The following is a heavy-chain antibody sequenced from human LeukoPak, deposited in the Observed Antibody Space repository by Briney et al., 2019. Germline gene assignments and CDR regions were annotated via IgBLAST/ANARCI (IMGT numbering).Heavy chain of an antibody. CDR3: DGATHVCCCYGMDV. D-gene: IGHD2-15*01. Sequence: ASVKVSCKASGYTFTNYHIHWVRQAPGQGLEWMGIINPSSGATNYAQKFQGRVTMTRDTSTSTVYMELSSQRSEDTAVYYCDGATHVCCCYGMDVWGQGTTVTVSS. J-gene: IGHJ6*02. V-gene: IGHV1-46*03. CDR2: INPSSGAT. CDR1: GYTFTNYH.